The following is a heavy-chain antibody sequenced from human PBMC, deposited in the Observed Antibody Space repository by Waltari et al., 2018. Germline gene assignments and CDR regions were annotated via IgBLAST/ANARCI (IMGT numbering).Heavy chain of an antibody. J-gene: IGHJ4*02. CDR2: INHSGST. D-gene: IGHD2-15*01. CDR1: GGSFSGYY. V-gene: IGHV4-34*01. CDR3: ARKNPQGYCSGGSCSLDY. Sequence: QVQLQQWGAGLLKPSETLSLTCAVDGGSFSGYYWSWIRQPPGRGLEWIGEINHSGSTNYNPSLKSRVTISVDTSKNQFSLKLSSVTAADTAVYYCARKNPQGYCSGGSCSLDYWGQGTLVTVSS.